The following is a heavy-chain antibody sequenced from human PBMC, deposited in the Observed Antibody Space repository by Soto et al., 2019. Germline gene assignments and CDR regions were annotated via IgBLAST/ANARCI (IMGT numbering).Heavy chain of an antibody. CDR3: ASDWGESGDY. J-gene: IGHJ4*02. CDR2: IYYRGST. D-gene: IGHD7-27*01. CDR1: GGSISSGGYY. Sequence: QVQLQESGPGLVKPSQTLSLTCTVSGGSISSGGYYWSWIRQHPGKGLEWIGYIYYRGSTYCNPSIKSGVTISVGTSKNQFSLKLSSVTAAATAVYYYASDWGESGDYWGQGTLVTVSS. V-gene: IGHV4-31*03.